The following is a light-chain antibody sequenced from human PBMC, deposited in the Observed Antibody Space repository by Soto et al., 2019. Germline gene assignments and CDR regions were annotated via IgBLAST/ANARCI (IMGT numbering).Light chain of an antibody. CDR3: QQSYSTLPT. Sequence: DIQMTQSPSTLSASVGDRVTITWRASQSISSYLNWYQQKPGKAPKLLIYAASSLQSGVPSRFSGSGSGTDFTLTISSLQPEDFATYYCQQSYSTLPTFGGGTKVEIK. V-gene: IGKV1-39*01. CDR1: QSISSY. CDR2: AAS. J-gene: IGKJ4*01.